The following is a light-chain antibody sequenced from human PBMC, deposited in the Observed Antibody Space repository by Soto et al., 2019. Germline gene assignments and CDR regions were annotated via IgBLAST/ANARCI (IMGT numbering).Light chain of an antibody. V-gene: IGKV1-5*01. CDR3: QQYTRYSLT. Sequence: DIPMTQSPSTLSASVGDRVTITCRASQSISSWLAWYQQKPGKAPKLLIYDASSLESGVPSRFSGSGSDTEFTLTINNLQPDDFATYHCQQYTRYSLTFGGGTKVEIK. J-gene: IGKJ4*01. CDR1: QSISSW. CDR2: DAS.